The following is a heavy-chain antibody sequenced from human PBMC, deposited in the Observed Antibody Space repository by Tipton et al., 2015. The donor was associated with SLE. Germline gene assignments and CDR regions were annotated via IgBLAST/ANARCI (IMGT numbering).Heavy chain of an antibody. Sequence: TLSLTCTVSDASMNYYYWTWIRQFPGKGLEYIGSMYYSGRTDYYNPSLESRVSISLDTSKNQFSLKMTSVTAADTAIYYCAREGDSSANFYYHGVNVWGQGTTVTVSS. CDR1: DASMNYYY. J-gene: IGHJ6*02. D-gene: IGHD2-21*01. CDR3: AREGDSSANFYYHGVNV. CDR2: MYYSGRT. V-gene: IGHV4-31*03.